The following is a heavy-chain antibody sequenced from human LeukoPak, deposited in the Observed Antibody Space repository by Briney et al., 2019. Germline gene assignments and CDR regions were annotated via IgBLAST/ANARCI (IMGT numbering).Heavy chain of an antibody. Sequence: SETLSLTCTVSGGSISSYYWSWIRQPAGKGLDWIGRIYTSGSTNYNPSLKSRVTMSVDTSKNQFSLKLSSVTAADTAVYYCARVVYYDSSGYYAPRFDYWGQGTLVTVSS. CDR3: ARVVYYDSSGYYAPRFDY. D-gene: IGHD3-22*01. CDR1: GGSISSYY. V-gene: IGHV4-4*07. CDR2: IYTSGST. J-gene: IGHJ4*02.